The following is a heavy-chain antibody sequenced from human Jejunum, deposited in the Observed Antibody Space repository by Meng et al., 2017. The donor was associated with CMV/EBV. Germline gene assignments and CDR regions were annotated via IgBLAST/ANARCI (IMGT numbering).Heavy chain of an antibody. D-gene: IGHD1-26*01. CDR2: INTSGST. CDR1: SGSITSYY. Sequence: QVELQESGPGLVKSSETLSLSCTVSSGSITSYYWHWIRQPVGKRLEWIGRINTSGSTNYNPSLKSRLTMSVDLSNNQISLKLRSVTAADTAVYYCARESGSYYWFDPWGQGTLVTVSS. V-gene: IGHV4-4*07. CDR3: ARESGSYYWFDP. J-gene: IGHJ5*02.